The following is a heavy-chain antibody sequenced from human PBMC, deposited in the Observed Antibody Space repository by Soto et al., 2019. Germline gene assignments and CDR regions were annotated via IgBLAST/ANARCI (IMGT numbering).Heavy chain of an antibody. CDR3: ASRTPITIFGVAADY. V-gene: IGHV3-21*01. D-gene: IGHD3-3*01. CDR1: WLTFCSYN. Sequence: GGSLRLYCAASWLTFCSYNMNWVRQAPGKGLEWVSSISSSSSYIYYADSVKGRFTISRDNAKNSLYLQMNSLRAEDTAVYYCASRTPITIFGVAADYWGQGTLVTVSS. CDR2: ISSSSSYI. J-gene: IGHJ4*02.